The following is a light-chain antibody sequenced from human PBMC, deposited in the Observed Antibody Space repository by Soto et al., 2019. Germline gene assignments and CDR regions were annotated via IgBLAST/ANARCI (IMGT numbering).Light chain of an antibody. V-gene: IGKV3-20*02. Sequence: EIVFTQSPGTRSLSPGERATLSCRASQSVSSNYFAWYQQRPGQAPRLLIYAASRLQSGVPARFSGSGAETDFTLTITSLQPEDFGIYYCQQSYATVRTFGGGTKVDIK. CDR2: AAS. J-gene: IGKJ4*01. CDR3: QQSYATVRT. CDR1: QSVSSNY.